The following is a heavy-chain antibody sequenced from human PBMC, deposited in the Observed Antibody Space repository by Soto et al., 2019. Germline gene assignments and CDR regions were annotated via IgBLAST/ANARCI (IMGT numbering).Heavy chain of an antibody. Sequence: EVQLVESGGGLVQPGGSLRLSCAASGFTFSSYSINWVRQAPGKGLEWVSYISTGSSTIYYADSVKGRFTMSRDNAKNSLYLQMNSLRAEDTAMYYCARDQGQRGPYYQYYYYMDVWGKGTTVTVSS. J-gene: IGHJ6*03. CDR2: ISTGSSTI. V-gene: IGHV3-48*01. D-gene: IGHD3-22*01. CDR1: GFTFSSYS. CDR3: ARDQGQRGPYYQYYYYMDV.